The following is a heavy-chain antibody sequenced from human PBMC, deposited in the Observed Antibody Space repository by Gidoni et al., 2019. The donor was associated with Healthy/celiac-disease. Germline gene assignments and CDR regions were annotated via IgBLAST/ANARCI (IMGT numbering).Heavy chain of an antibody. CDR1: GGSISSSTYY. D-gene: IGHD3-9*01. J-gene: IGHJ5*02. V-gene: IGHV4-39*01. CDR3: ARHPPHYDILTGYYPFNWFDP. Sequence: QLQLQASGPGLVKPSETLSLTCTVSGGSISSSTYYWGWIRQPPGKGLEWIGSICYSGSTYYNPSLKSRVTISVDTSKNQFSLKLSSVTAADTAVYYCARHPPHYDILTGYYPFNWFDPWGQGTLVTVSS. CDR2: ICYSGST.